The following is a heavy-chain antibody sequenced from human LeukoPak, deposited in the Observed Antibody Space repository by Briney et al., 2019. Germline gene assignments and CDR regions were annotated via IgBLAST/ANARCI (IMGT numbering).Heavy chain of an antibody. D-gene: IGHD3-9*01. CDR2: IYHGGST. J-gene: IGHJ3*02. CDR3: ARVAERTWLPYDAAFDI. Sequence: SETLSLTCTVSGGSISSYYWSWIRQPPGKGLEWIGTIYHGGSTYYNPSLESRVTISLDTSKNHFSLNLTSVTAADTAMYYCARVAERTWLPYDAAFDIWGLGTMVTVSS. CDR1: GGSISSYY. V-gene: IGHV4-59*08.